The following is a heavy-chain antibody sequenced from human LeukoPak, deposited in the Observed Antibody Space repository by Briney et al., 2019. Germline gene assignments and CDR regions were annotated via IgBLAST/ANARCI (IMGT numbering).Heavy chain of an antibody. J-gene: IGHJ4*02. CDR3: ARGGTSDTAMVTLDY. V-gene: IGHV4-59*11. CDR1: GGSISSHY. D-gene: IGHD5-18*01. Sequence: SETLSLTCTVSGGSISSHYWSWLRQPPGKGLEWIGYIYYSGSTNYNPSLKSRVTISVDTTKNQFSLKLSSVTAADTAVYYCARGGTSDTAMVTLDYWGQGTLVTVSS. CDR2: IYYSGST.